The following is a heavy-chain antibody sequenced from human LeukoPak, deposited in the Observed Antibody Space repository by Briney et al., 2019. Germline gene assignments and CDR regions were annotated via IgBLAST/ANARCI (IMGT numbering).Heavy chain of an antibody. Sequence: GASVKVSCKASGYTFTSYGISWVRQAPGQGLEWMGWISAYNGNTNYAQKLQGRVTMTTDTSTSTAYMELRSLRSDDTAVYYCARDSPMVRGVITDYYYYGMDVWGQGTTVTVSS. CDR3: ARDSPMVRGVITDYYYYGMDV. V-gene: IGHV1-18*01. D-gene: IGHD3-10*01. CDR2: ISAYNGNT. CDR1: GYTFTSYG. J-gene: IGHJ6*02.